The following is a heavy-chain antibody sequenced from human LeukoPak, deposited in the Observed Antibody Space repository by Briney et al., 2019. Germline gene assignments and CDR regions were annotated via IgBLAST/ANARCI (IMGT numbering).Heavy chain of an antibody. J-gene: IGHJ4*02. CDR2: ISSDGSNK. D-gene: IGHD3-22*01. CDR3: ANENYYDSSANVDY. Sequence: QPGRSLRLSCAASGFTFSSYGMHWVRQAPGKGLEWVAVISSDGSNKYYADSVKGRFTISRDNSKNTLYLQMNSLRAGDTALYYCANENYYDSSANVDYWGQGTLVTVSS. V-gene: IGHV3-30*18. CDR1: GFTFSSYG.